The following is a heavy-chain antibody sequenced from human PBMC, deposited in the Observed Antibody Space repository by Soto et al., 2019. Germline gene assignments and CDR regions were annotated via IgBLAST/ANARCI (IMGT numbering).Heavy chain of an antibody. CDR2: INPNSGGT. CDR1: GYTFTGYY. CDR3: ARGGATIGRVGYFDY. J-gene: IGHJ4*02. Sequence: QVQLVQSGAEVKKPGASVKVSCKASGYTFTGYYMHWVRQAPGQGLEWMGWINPNSGGTNYAQKFQGWVTITRDTSISTAYMELSRLRSDDTAVYYCARGGATIGRVGYFDYWGQGTLVTVSS. V-gene: IGHV1-2*04. D-gene: IGHD1-26*01.